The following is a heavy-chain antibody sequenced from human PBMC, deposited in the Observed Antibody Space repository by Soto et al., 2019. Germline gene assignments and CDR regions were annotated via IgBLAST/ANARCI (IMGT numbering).Heavy chain of an antibody. J-gene: IGHJ4*02. Sequence: QVKLVQSGAEVKKPGAAVEVSCKASGYTFTSHYVHWVRQAPGQGLEWMGLINANSGTTSYAQKFQGRVTMTRDTSTSTVYMELSSLRFEDTAVYYCARDRNLETSAWARDYWGQGTLVTVSS. CDR2: INANSGTT. V-gene: IGHV1-46*03. D-gene: IGHD6-19*01. CDR3: ARDRNLETSAWARDY. CDR1: GYTFTSHY.